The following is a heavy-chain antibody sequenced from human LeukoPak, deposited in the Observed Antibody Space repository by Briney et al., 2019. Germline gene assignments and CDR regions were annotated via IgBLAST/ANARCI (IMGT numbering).Heavy chain of an antibody. D-gene: IGHD3-22*01. CDR1: YESISSSSHY. V-gene: IGHV4-39*01. CDR3: ARTKYYFDSSDYFFFDP. J-gene: IGHJ5*02. Sequence: SETLSLTCTVSYESISSSSHYWGWIRPPPGKGLEWIGSIDSGRNIHSNPSLDGRDTIPVDTSKNQFSLKFSSVTAADTAVYYCARTKYYFDSSDYFFFDPWGQGILVIVSS. CDR2: IDSGRNI.